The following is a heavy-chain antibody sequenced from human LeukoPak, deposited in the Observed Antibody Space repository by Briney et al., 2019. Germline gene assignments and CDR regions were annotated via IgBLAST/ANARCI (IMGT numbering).Heavy chain of an antibody. J-gene: IGHJ4*02. Sequence: GGSLRLSCAASGFTFSSYAMHWVRQAPGKGLEGVAVISYDGSNKYYAASVKGRFTISRDNSKNTLYLQMNSLRAEDTAVYYCARDLYRIVVVPHYFDYWGQGTLVTVSS. V-gene: IGHV3-30*04. CDR2: ISYDGSNK. CDR1: GFTFSSYA. CDR3: ARDLYRIVVVPHYFDY. D-gene: IGHD3-22*01.